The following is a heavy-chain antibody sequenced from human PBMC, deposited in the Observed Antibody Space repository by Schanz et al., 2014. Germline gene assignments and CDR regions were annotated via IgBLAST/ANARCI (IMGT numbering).Heavy chain of an antibody. V-gene: IGHV3-53*01. CDR3: VRDAGRDGYNLAFDV. D-gene: IGHD1-1*01. CDR1: GFTVSTNY. Sequence: EVQLVESGGGLIHPGGSLRLSCAVSGFTVSTNYMTWVRQAPGKGLECVSVLYTGGSTFYAESVRGRFFISRESSKNTLFLHLNSLSAEDTDVYYCVRDAGRDGYNLAFDVWGQGTLVTVSS. CDR2: LYTGGST. J-gene: IGHJ3*01.